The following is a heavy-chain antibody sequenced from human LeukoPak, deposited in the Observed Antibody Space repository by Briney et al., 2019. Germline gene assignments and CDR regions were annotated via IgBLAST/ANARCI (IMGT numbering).Heavy chain of an antibody. J-gene: IGHJ4*02. CDR2: IYYSGST. CDR1: GGSISSGDYY. CDR3: ARDSYSSGWYDFDY. D-gene: IGHD6-19*01. V-gene: IGHV4-30-4*01. Sequence: KPSETLSLTCTVSGGSISSGDYYWSWIRQPPGKGLEWIGYIYYSGSTYYNPSLKSRVTISVDTSKNQFSLKLSSVTAADTAVYYCARDSYSSGWYDFDYWGQGTLVTVSS.